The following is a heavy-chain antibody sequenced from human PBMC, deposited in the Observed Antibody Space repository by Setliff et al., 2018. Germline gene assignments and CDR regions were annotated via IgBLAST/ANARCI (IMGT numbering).Heavy chain of an antibody. J-gene: IGHJ4*02. CDR3: ARWYSSSWHLGNDY. D-gene: IGHD6-13*01. Sequence: ASVKVSCKASGYTFTSYGFSWVRQAPGQGLEWMGWISVYNGKTKYAQKLQGRVTMTTDTSTSTAYMELRSLRSDDTAVYYCARWYSSSWHLGNDYWGQGTLVTVSS. CDR2: ISVYNGKT. CDR1: GYTFTSYG. V-gene: IGHV1-18*01.